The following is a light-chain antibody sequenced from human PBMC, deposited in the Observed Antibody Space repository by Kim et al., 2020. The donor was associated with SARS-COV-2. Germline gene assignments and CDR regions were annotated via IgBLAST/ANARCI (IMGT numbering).Light chain of an antibody. V-gene: IGLV3-19*01. CDR1: SLRSDY. J-gene: IGLJ3*02. Sequence: GQTVRITCQGDSLRSDYASWYQQKPGQAPVLVIYGKNNRPSGIPDRFSGSSSGNTASLTITGAQAEDEADYYCNSRDSSGNHPCWVFGGGTQLTVL. CDR3: NSRDSSGNHPCWV. CDR2: GKN.